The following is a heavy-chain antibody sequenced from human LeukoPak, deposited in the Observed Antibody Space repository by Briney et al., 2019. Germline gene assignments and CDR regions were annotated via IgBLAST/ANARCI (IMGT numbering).Heavy chain of an antibody. CDR3: ARDQGRYYDSSGYYPY. CDR1: GGTFSSYA. CDR2: IIPIFGTA. Sequence: GASVKVSCKASGGTFSSYAISWVRQAPGQGLEWMGGIIPIFGTANYAQKFQGRVTITADESTSTAYMELSSLRSEDTAVYYCARDQGRYYDSSGYYPYWGQGTLVTVPS. D-gene: IGHD3-22*01. J-gene: IGHJ4*02. V-gene: IGHV1-69*13.